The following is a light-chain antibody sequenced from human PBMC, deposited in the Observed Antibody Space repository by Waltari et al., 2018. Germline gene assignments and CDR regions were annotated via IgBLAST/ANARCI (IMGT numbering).Light chain of an antibody. J-gene: IGKJ4*01. CDR3: QQRSNWLT. CDR2: DAS. CDR1: QGVSSY. V-gene: IGKV3D-11*01. Sequence: EIVLTQSPATLSLSPGERATLSCRASQGVSSYLAWYQQKPGQAPRLLSYDASNRATGIPARFRGSGPGTDFTLTISSLEPEDFAVYYCQQRSNWLTFGGGTKVEIK.